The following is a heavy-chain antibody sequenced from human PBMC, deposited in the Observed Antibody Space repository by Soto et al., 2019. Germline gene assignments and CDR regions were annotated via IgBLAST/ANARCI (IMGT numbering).Heavy chain of an antibody. CDR2: IYHSGST. V-gene: IGHV4-30-2*01. Sequence: PSETLSLTCAGSCGSISSGGYSWSWIRQPPGKGLEWIGYIYHSGSTYYNPSLKSRVTISVVRSKNQFSLKLSSVTAADTAVYYCARRAGCSSTSCYTWFDPWGQGTLVTVSS. D-gene: IGHD2-2*02. CDR1: CGSISSGGYS. J-gene: IGHJ5*02. CDR3: ARRAGCSSTSCYTWFDP.